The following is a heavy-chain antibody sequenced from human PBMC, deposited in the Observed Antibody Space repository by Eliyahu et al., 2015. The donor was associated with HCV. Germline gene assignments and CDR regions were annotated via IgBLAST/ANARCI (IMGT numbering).Heavy chain of an antibody. Sequence: QVHLQESGPGLVKPSETLSLTCTVSDVSXDTYYWTWXWQPPGKGLEWIGYIPPPGEXKXNPSPXSRVPMSLDTSXNHFSLRLRSVIAADTAIYYCARMGGGESEAFDFYDSSGFYYVAPQFDLWGQGTPVTVSS. CDR1: DVSXDTYY. V-gene: IGHV4-59*01. J-gene: IGHJ1*01. CDR2: IPPPGEX. CDR3: ARMGGGESEAFDFYDSSGFYYVAPQFDL. D-gene: IGHD3-22*01.